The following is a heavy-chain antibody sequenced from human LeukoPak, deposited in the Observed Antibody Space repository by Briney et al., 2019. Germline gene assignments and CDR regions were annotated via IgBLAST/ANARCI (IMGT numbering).Heavy chain of an antibody. CDR3: ARASDTYYYDSSGSPHFDY. D-gene: IGHD3-22*01. V-gene: IGHV3-48*03. Sequence: GGSLRLSCAASGFTFSSYEMNWVRQAPGKGLEWVSYISSSGSTIYYADSVKGRFTISRDNAKNSLYLQMNSLRAEDTAVYYCARASDTYYYDSSGSPHFDYWGQGTLVTVSS. CDR1: GFTFSSYE. J-gene: IGHJ4*02. CDR2: ISSSGSTI.